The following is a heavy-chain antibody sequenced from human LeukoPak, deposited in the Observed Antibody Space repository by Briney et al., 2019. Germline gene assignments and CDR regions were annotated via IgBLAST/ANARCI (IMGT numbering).Heavy chain of an antibody. CDR1: GFTFSSYW. V-gene: IGHV3-7*01. J-gene: IGHJ2*01. CDR3: ARDVAVAATEWYFDL. CDR2: IKQDGSEK. Sequence: GGSLRLSCAASGFTFSSYWMSWVRQAPGKGLEWVANIKQDGSEKYYVDSVKGRFTISRDNAKNSLYLQMNSLRAEDTAVYYCARDVAVAATEWYFDLWGRGTLVTVSS. D-gene: IGHD6-19*01.